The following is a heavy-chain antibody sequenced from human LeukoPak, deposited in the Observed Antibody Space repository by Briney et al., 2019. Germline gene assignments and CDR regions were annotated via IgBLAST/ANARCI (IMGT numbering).Heavy chain of an antibody. CDR1: GFTFSGYA. CDR3: AKDRVLWFDP. V-gene: IGHV3-23*01. CDR2: ITGTGGTT. Sequence: PGGSLRLSCEASGFTFSGYAMTWVRQAPGKGLEWVSTITGTGGTTYYADSMKGRFTISRDNSKNTLYLQMNSLRADDTAVYYCAKDRVLWFDPWGQGTLVTVSS. J-gene: IGHJ5*02.